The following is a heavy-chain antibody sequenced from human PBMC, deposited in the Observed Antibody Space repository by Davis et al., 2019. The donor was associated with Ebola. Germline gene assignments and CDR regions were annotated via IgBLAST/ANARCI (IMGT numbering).Heavy chain of an antibody. Sequence: GESLKISCKGSGYSFTNMWIGWVRQMPGKGLEWMGIIYPGDSDTRYSPSFQGQVTISADKSISTAYLQWSSLKASDTAMYYCARQGSYCGGDCYPPAGGMDVWGQGTTVTVSS. V-gene: IGHV5-51*01. J-gene: IGHJ6*02. CDR1: GYSFTNMW. D-gene: IGHD2-21*02. CDR3: ARQGSYCGGDCYPPAGGMDV. CDR2: IYPGDSDT.